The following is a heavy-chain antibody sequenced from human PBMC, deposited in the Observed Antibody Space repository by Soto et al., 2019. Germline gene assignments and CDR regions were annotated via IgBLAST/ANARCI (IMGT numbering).Heavy chain of an antibody. V-gene: IGHV4-31*03. CDR3: ARASVVRGVIFGY. J-gene: IGHJ4*02. Sequence: QVQLQESGPGLVKPSQTLSLTCSVSGGSISSGGYYWSWIRQHPGKGLEWIGYIYYSGSTYYNPSLKSRVTIAVDASKNQFALKLSSVTAADTAVYYCARASVVRGVIFGYWGQGTLVTVSS. CDR1: GGSISSGGYY. CDR2: IYYSGST. D-gene: IGHD3-10*01.